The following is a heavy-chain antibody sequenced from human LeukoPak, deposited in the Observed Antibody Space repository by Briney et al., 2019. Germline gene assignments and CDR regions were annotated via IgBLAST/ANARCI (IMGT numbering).Heavy chain of an antibody. CDR3: AKAPGYGDYYFDY. Sequence: GGSLRLSCAASGFTFSSYGMHWVRQAPGKGLEWVAFIRYDGSNKYYADSVKGRFTISRDNSKNTLYLQMNSLRAEDTAVHYCAKAPGYGDYYFDYWGQGTLVTVSS. CDR2: IRYDGSNK. D-gene: IGHD4-17*01. V-gene: IGHV3-30*02. J-gene: IGHJ4*02. CDR1: GFTFSSYG.